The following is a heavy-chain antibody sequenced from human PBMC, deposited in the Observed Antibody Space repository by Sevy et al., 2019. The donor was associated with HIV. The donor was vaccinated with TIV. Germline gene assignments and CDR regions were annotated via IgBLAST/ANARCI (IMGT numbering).Heavy chain of an antibody. V-gene: IGHV4-39*01. CDR2: IYYSGST. J-gene: IGHJ3*02. CDR1: GGSISSSSYY. D-gene: IGHD3-22*01. Sequence: ETLSLTCTVSGGSISSSSYYWGWIRQPPGKWLEWIGSIYYSGSTYYNPSLKSRVTISVDTSKNQFSLKLSSVTAADTAVYYCARGDYYDSSGYYKPDAFDIWGQGTMVTVSS. CDR3: ARGDYYDSSGYYKPDAFDI.